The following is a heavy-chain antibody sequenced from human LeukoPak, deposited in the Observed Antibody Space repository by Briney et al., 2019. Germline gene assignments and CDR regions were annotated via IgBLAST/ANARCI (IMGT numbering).Heavy chain of an antibody. CDR1: GGSISSSSYY. D-gene: IGHD6-13*01. V-gene: IGHV4-39*01. CDR3: ARHGSSWYYFDY. J-gene: IGHJ4*02. Sequence: SETLSLTCTVSGGSISSSSYYWGWIRQPPGKGLEWIGSIYYSGSTYYNSSLKSRVTISVDTSKNQFSLKRSSVTAADTAVYYCARHGSSWYYFDYWGEGTLVTVSS. CDR2: IYYSGST.